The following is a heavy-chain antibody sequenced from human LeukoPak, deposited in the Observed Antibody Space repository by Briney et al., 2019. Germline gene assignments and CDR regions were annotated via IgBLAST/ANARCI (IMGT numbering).Heavy chain of an antibody. CDR3: ARHRRTWAAAVAGVDY. Sequence: GESLKISCKGSGYSFTSYWIGWVRQMPGKGLEWMGIIYPGDSDTRYSPSFQGQVTISADKSISTAYLQWSSLKASDTAMYYCARHRRTWAAAVAGVDYWGQGTLVTVSS. V-gene: IGHV5-51*01. J-gene: IGHJ4*02. D-gene: IGHD6-13*01. CDR1: GYSFTSYW. CDR2: IYPGDSDT.